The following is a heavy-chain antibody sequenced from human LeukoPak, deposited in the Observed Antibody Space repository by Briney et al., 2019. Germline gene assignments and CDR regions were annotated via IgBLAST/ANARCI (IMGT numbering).Heavy chain of an antibody. CDR1: GFTFSSYT. CDR2: IGKTSSAI. V-gene: IGHV3-48*01. CDR3: ARFRGSYFDY. Sequence: PGGSLRLSCAASGFTFSSYTMNWVRQAPGKGLEWVSYIGKTSSAIYYADSVKGRFTMSRDNAKSSLYLQMNSLRAEDTAVHYCARFRGSYFDYWGQGTLVTVSS. D-gene: IGHD1-26*01. J-gene: IGHJ4*02.